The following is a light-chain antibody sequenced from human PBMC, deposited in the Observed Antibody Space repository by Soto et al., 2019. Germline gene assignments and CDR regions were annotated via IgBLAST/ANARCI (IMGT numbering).Light chain of an antibody. Sequence: EIVMTQPPATLSVSPGERATLSCRASQSVSSNLAWYQQKPGQAPRVLIYAASTRATGIPARFSGSGSGTEFTLTISSLQSEDFAVYYCQQYNNWPPLTFGGGTKVEIK. CDR3: QQYNNWPPLT. CDR1: QSVSSN. CDR2: AAS. J-gene: IGKJ4*01. V-gene: IGKV3-15*01.